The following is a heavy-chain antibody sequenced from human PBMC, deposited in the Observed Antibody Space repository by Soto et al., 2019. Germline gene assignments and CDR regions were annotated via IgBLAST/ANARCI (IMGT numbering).Heavy chain of an antibody. J-gene: IGHJ4*02. CDR2: ASGSGVTS. CDR1: GFTLRNFA. V-gene: IGHV3-23*01. D-gene: IGHD1-20*01. Sequence: EVDLLESGGNLVQPGGSPRLFCAASGFTLRNFAMSWVRQAPGKGPEWVAVASGSGVTSKYAASVKGRLIISKDNSQNTLSLEMHSLRVEDTGVYYCAKGRLRGLNNGNFDSWGQGTLVTVSS. CDR3: AKGRLRGLNNGNFDS.